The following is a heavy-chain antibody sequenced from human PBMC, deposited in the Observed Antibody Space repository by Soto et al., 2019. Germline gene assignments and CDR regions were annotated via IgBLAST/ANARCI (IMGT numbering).Heavy chain of an antibody. V-gene: IGHV4-4*02. CDR1: SGSFSSVSW. CDR2: ISNRGNT. Sequence: QVQLQESGPGLVEPAGTLSLTCTVSSGSFSSVSWWSWFRQPPGKVLEWIGEISNRGNTDYNPSRRSRVAISVVQSKSQFSLRLSSVTAAYTALYYCAKHVLATYTRGFDHWGQGTLVTVSS. D-gene: IGHD3-3*02. CDR3: AKHVLATYTRGFDH. J-gene: IGHJ4*02.